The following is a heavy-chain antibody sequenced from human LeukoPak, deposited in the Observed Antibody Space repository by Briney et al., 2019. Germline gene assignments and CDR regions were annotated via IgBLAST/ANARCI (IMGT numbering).Heavy chain of an antibody. V-gene: IGHV3-72*01. CDR1: GFTFSDHY. CDR3: ARVDSSGCYDY. CDR2: TRNKANSYTT. J-gene: IGHJ4*02. D-gene: IGHD6-19*01. Sequence: GGSLRLSCAASGFTFSDHYMDWVRQAPGKGLEWVGRTRNKANSYTTEYAASVKGRFTISRDDSKNSLYLQMSSLKTEDTAVYYCARVDSSGCYDYWGQGTLVTVSS.